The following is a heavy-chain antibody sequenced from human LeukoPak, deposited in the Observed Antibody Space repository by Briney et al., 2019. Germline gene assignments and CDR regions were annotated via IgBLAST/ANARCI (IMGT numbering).Heavy chain of an antibody. J-gene: IGHJ5*02. CDR2: ISGSGGST. D-gene: IGHD3-10*01. CDR3: AKGSRYYYGSGSS. V-gene: IGHV3-23*01. Sequence: GGSLRLSCAASGFTFSSYAMSWVRQAPGKGLEWVSAISGSGGSTYYADSVKGWFTISRDNSKNTLYLQMNSLRAEDTAVYYCAKGSRYYYGSGSSWGQGTLVTVSS. CDR1: GFTFSSYA.